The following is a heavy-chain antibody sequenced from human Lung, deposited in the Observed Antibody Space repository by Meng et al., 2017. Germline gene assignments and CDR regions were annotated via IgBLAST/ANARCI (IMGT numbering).Heavy chain of an antibody. Sequence: VERCESVGGLVQPGGSLRLSCAASGFTFRSYWMHWVRQAPGKGLVWVSRIRGDGGSIVYADSVKGRFTISRDNAKNTLFLQMNSLRAEDTAVYYCARESGYFEYWGQGILVTVSS. J-gene: IGHJ4*02. V-gene: IGHV3-74*03. CDR3: ARESGYFEY. CDR1: GFTFRSYW. CDR2: IRGDGGSI.